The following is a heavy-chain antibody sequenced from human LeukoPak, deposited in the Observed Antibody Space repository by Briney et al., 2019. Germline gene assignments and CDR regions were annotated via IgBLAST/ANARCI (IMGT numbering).Heavy chain of an antibody. J-gene: IGHJ4*02. Sequence: SETLSLTRTVSGGSISSYYWSWIRQPPGKGLEWIGYIYYSGSTNYNPSLKSRVTISVDTSKNQFSLKLSSVTAADTAVYYCARRSISGNSWDYFDYWGQGTLVTVSS. CDR3: ARRSISGNSWDYFDY. CDR1: GGSISSYY. CDR2: IYYSGST. D-gene: IGHD4-23*01. V-gene: IGHV4-59*08.